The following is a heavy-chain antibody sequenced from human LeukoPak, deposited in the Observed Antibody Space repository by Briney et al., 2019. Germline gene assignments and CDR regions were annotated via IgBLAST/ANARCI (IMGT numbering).Heavy chain of an antibody. V-gene: IGHV1-2*02. D-gene: IGHD2-2*03. CDR2: INPNSGGT. CDR3: ARDSPDGYCSSTSCLPSYGMDV. CDR1: GYTFTGYY. J-gene: IGHJ6*02. Sequence: ASVKVSCKASGYTFTGYYMHWVRQAPGQGLEWMGWINPNSGGTNYAQKFQGRVTMTRDTSISTAYMELSRLRSDDTAVYYCARDSPDGYCSSTSCLPSYGMDVWGQGTMVTVSS.